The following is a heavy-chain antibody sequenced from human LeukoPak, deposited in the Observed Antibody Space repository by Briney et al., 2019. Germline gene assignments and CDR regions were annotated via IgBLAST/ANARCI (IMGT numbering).Heavy chain of an antibody. CDR2: IYSGGRT. Sequence: GGSLRLSCAASGFTVSSNYMSWVRQAPGKGLEWVSVIYSGGRTYYADSVKGRFTISRDNSKNTLYLQMNSLRAEDTVVYYCAGTTCGGDCYFEYWGQGTQVTVSS. D-gene: IGHD2-21*02. CDR1: GFTVSSNY. J-gene: IGHJ4*02. V-gene: IGHV3-53*01. CDR3: AGTTCGGDCYFEY.